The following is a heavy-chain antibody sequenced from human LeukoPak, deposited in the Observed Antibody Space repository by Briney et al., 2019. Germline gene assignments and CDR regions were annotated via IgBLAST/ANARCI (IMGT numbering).Heavy chain of an antibody. CDR1: GFTFSSYP. Sequence: GGSLRLSCAASGFTFSSYPMHWVRQAPGKGLEWVAVISSDGRNKYYADSAKGRFTLSRDNSNNMLHLQMNSLRTEDTGVYFCARDLTVAAADYYFDYWGQGTVVTVSS. J-gene: IGHJ4*02. CDR3: ARDLTVAAADYYFDY. V-gene: IGHV3-30*04. D-gene: IGHD6-13*01. CDR2: ISSDGRNK.